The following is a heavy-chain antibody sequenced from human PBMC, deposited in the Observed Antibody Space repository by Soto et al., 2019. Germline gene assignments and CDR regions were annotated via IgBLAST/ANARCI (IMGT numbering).Heavy chain of an antibody. Sequence: TSETLSLTCNVSGGSLNYYYWTWIRQFPGKGLQWVGCIYFGGSPNSNPSLKNRVSISVDTSKSQFSMRLTSVTAADTAVYYCAXGAASSSFQFSFYGLDVWGPGTTVTVSS. J-gene: IGHJ6*02. CDR2: IYFGGSP. CDR1: GGSLNYYY. V-gene: IGHV4-59*01. D-gene: IGHD2-21*01. CDR3: AXGAASSSFQFSFYGLDV.